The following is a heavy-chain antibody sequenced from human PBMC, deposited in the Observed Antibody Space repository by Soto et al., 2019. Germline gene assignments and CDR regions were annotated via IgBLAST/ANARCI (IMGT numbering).Heavy chain of an antibody. CDR2: IYHSGST. CDR3: ARGLKISGYYSLDY. D-gene: IGHD3-22*01. J-gene: IGHJ4*02. CDR1: GGSISSGDYY. V-gene: IGHV4-30-4*01. Sequence: QVQLQESGPGLVKPSETLSLTCTVSGGSISSGDYYWSWIRQPPGKGLEWIGYIYHSGSTYYNPSLKSRVAISIDTSKNQFSLKLSSVTAADTAVFYCARGLKISGYYSLDYWGQGTLVTVSS.